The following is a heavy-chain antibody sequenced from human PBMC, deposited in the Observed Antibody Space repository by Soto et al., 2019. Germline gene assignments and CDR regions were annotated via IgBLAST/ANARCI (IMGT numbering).Heavy chain of an antibody. CDR1: GFTFSSYW. CDR2: IKQDGSEK. D-gene: IGHD3-3*01. J-gene: IGHJ4*02. CDR3: ARDTHDFWSGYYDY. V-gene: IGHV3-7*01. Sequence: GGYLRLSCAASGFTFSSYWMSWVRQAPGKGLEWVANIKQDGSEKYYVDSVKGRFTISRENAKNSLYLQMNSLRAEDTAVYYCARDTHDFWSGYYDYWGQGTLVTVSS.